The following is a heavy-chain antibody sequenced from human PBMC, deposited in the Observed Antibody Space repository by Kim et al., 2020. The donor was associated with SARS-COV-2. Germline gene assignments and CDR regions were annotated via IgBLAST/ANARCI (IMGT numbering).Heavy chain of an antibody. CDR2: ISSSGSTI. Sequence: GGSLRLSCAASGFTFSSYEMNWVRQAPGKGLEWVSYISSSGSTIYYADSVKGRFTISRDNAKNSLYLQMNSLRAEDTAVYYCARSSQHLAYNWFDPWGQGTLVTVSS. CDR1: GFTFSSYE. J-gene: IGHJ5*02. CDR3: ARSSQHLAYNWFDP. V-gene: IGHV3-48*03. D-gene: IGHD3-16*01.